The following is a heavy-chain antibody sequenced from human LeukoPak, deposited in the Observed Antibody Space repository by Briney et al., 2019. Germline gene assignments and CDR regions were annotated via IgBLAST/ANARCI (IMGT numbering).Heavy chain of an antibody. J-gene: IGHJ4*02. CDR3: ARDQEYSGSYYLYFDY. V-gene: IGHV4-59*01. D-gene: IGHD1-26*01. CDR2: IYCKGLTRGST. Sequence: SETLSLTCTVSGGSLSSYYWSWIRQPPGKGLEWIGYIYCKGLTRGSTNYNPSLKSRVTISVDTSKNQFSLKLSSVTAADTAVYYCARDQEYSGSYYLYFDYWGQGTLVTLSS. CDR1: GGSLSSYY.